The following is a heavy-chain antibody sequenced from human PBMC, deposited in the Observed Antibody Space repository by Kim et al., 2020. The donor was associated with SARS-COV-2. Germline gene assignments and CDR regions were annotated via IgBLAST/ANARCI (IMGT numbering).Heavy chain of an antibody. CDR3: ARVNRGSSSPFDY. D-gene: IGHD6-6*01. Sequence: SETLSLTCAVYGGSFSGYYWSWIRQPPGKGLEWIGEINHSGSTNYNPSLKSRVTISVDTSKNQFSLKLSSVTAADTAVYYCARVNRGSSSPFDYWGQGTLVTVSS. J-gene: IGHJ4*02. CDR1: GGSFSGYY. CDR2: INHSGST. V-gene: IGHV4-34*01.